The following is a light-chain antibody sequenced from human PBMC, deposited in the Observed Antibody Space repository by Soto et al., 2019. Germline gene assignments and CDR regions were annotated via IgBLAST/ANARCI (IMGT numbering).Light chain of an antibody. CDR1: QNAHTS. Sequence: EIVMTQSPATLSVSPGDGATLSCRASQNAHTSLAWYRQKPGQAPRLLIYGASSRATGIPVRFSGSGSETDFTLTITRLEPEDFAMYYCQQYSSSRTFGQGTKVDIK. J-gene: IGKJ1*01. V-gene: IGKV3-20*01. CDR2: GAS. CDR3: QQYSSSRT.